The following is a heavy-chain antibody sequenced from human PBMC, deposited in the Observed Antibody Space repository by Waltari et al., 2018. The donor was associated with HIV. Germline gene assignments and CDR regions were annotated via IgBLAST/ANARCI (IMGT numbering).Heavy chain of an antibody. D-gene: IGHD6-19*01. J-gene: IGHJ4*02. CDR3: ARASGWLVFDY. CDR1: GLTVSSNY. Sequence: EGQLVESRGGLIQPGGSLRLSCAASGLTVSSNYMRWVPKAPGKGLEWVSVIYSGGSTYYADSVKGRFSISRDTSKNTLYLQMNSLRAEDTAVYYCARASGWLVFDYWGQGTLVTVPS. V-gene: IGHV3-53*01. CDR2: IYSGGST.